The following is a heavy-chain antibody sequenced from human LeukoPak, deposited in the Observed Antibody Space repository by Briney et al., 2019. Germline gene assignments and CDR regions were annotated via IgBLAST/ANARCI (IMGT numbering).Heavy chain of an antibody. D-gene: IGHD5-18*01. V-gene: IGHV3-21*01. CDR2: ISSGSRYI. CDR1: GFTFSSHG. CDR3: ARVPGETAMVFDY. Sequence: GGSLRLSCVASGFTFSSHGMNWVRQAPGKGLEWVSTISSGSRYIYYADSVKGRFTISRDNAKNSLYLQMNSLRAEDTAVYYCARVPGETAMVFDYWGQGTLVTVSS. J-gene: IGHJ4*02.